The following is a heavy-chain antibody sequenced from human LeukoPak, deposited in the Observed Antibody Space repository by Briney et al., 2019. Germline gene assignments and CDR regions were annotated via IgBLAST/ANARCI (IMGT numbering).Heavy chain of an antibody. CDR2: MKSKTDGGTT. D-gene: IGHD6-13*01. V-gene: IGHV3-15*01. CDR3: ARIAAAGYRGDAFDI. J-gene: IGHJ3*02. CDR1: GFTFSNAW. Sequence: GGSLRLSCAASGFTFSNAWMSRVRQAPGKGLEWVGRMKSKTDGGTTDYAAPVKGRFTISRDDSKNTLYLQMNSLRAEDTAVYYCARIAAAGYRGDAFDIWGQGTMVTVSS.